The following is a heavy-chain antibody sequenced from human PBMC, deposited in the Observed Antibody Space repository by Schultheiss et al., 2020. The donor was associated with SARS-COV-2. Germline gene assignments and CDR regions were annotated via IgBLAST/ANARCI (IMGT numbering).Heavy chain of an antibody. CDR3: ARVVTYYDFWSALDYGMDV. J-gene: IGHJ6*02. Sequence: GGSLRLSCAASQFTFSSYYMNCVRQAPGKGLEWVSSISSSSSYIYYADSVKGRFTISRDNSKNTLYLQMNSLRAEDTAVYYCARVVTYYDFWSALDYGMDVWGQGTTVTVSS. V-gene: IGHV3-21*01. CDR1: QFTFSSYY. CDR2: ISSSSSYI. D-gene: IGHD3-3*01.